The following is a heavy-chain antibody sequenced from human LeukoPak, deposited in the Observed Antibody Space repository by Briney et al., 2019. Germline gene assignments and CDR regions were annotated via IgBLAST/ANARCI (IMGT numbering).Heavy chain of an antibody. D-gene: IGHD5-18*01. J-gene: IGHJ6*03. V-gene: IGHV4-59*12. Sequence: PSETLSLTCTVSGGSISSYFWSWIRQPPGKGLEWIGYFYYSGSTSYNPSLKSRGTISVDTSKNQFSLKLRSVTAADTAEYYCARDSPDGYTSGHYYYYLDVWGKGTTVTVSS. CDR3: ARDSPDGYTSGHYYYYLDV. CDR2: FYYSGST. CDR1: GGSISSYF.